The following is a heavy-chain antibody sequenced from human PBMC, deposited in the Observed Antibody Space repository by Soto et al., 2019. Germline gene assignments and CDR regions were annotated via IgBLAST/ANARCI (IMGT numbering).Heavy chain of an antibody. CDR3: ARSSITIFGVIPISGMDV. V-gene: IGHV1-69*13. J-gene: IGHJ6*02. D-gene: IGHD3-3*01. Sequence: SVKVSCKASGGTLSTYVINWVRQAPGLGLEWMGGIIPIFGTPNYAQKFQGRVTITADEPTSTAYMELSSLRSEDTALYYCARSSITIFGVIPISGMDVWGQGTTVTSP. CDR1: GGTLSTYV. CDR2: IIPIFGTP.